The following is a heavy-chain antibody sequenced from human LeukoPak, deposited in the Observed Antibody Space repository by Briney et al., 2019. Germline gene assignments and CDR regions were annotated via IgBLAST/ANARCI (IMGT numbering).Heavy chain of an antibody. CDR2: IYTSGST. D-gene: IGHD6-19*01. CDR1: GGSISSYY. J-gene: IGHJ4*02. Sequence: SETLSLTCTVSGGSISSYYWSWIRQPAGKGLEWIGRIYTSGSTNYNPSLKSRVTMSVDTSKNQFSLKLSSVTAADTAVYYCARDRATGSSGWYGNDYWGQGTLVTVSS. CDR3: ARDRATGSSGWYGNDY. V-gene: IGHV4-4*07.